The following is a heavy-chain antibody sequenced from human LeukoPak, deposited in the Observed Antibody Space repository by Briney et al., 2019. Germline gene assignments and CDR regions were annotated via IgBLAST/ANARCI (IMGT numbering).Heavy chain of an antibody. D-gene: IGHD3-10*01. CDR2: INHSGST. V-gene: IGHV4-34*01. CDR1: GGSFSGYY. CDR3: ARGQGHYYGSGSYWYYYYYYYMDV. Sequence: PSETLSLTCAVYGGSFSGYYWSWIRQPPGKGLEWIGEINHSGSTNYNPSLKSRVTISVDTSKNQFSLKLSSVTAADTAVYYCARGQGHYYGSGSYWYYYYYYYMDVWGKGTTVTVSS. J-gene: IGHJ6*03.